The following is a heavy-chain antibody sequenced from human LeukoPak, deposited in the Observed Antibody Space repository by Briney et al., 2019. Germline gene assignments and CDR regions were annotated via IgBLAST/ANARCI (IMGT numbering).Heavy chain of an antibody. J-gene: IGHJ5*02. Sequence: PGRSLRLSCAAWGFTFSNYGMHWVRQATGKGLEGVAVISYDGSNKYYADSVKGRFTIYRDNSKNTLYLQMNSLRPEDTAVYFCARDRTVTTSWFDPWGQGTLVTVSS. D-gene: IGHD4-17*01. V-gene: IGHV3-30*03. CDR1: GFTFSNYG. CDR3: ARDRTVTTSWFDP. CDR2: ISYDGSNK.